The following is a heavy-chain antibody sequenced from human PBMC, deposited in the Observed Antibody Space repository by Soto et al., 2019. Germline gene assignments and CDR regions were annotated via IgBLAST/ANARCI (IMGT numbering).Heavy chain of an antibody. Sequence: PGESLKISCAASGFSFRDYFMSWLRQAPGKGLEWVSYIGPYGNSIYYADSVKGRFTISRDDATKSLHLHMNSLRTDDTAVYYCARDDHTYGVHWGQGTPVTVSS. V-gene: IGHV3-11*01. CDR2: IGPYGNSI. CDR3: ARDDHTYGVH. CDR1: GFSFRDYF. J-gene: IGHJ4*02. D-gene: IGHD2-21*01.